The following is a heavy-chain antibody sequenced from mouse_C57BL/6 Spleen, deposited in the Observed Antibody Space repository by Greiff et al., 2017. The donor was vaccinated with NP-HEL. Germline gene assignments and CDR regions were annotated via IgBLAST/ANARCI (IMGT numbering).Heavy chain of an antibody. CDR1: GYTFTSYW. J-gene: IGHJ2*01. D-gene: IGHD1-1*01. V-gene: IGHV1-69*01. CDR2: IDPSDSYT. CDR3: ARRGIYYDYFDY. Sequence: QVQLQQPGAELVMPGASVKLSCKASGYTFTSYWMHWVKQRPGQGLEWIGEIDPSDSYTNYNQKFKGKSTLTVDKSSSTAYMQLSSLTSADSAVYYCARRGIYYDYFDYWGQGTTLTVSS.